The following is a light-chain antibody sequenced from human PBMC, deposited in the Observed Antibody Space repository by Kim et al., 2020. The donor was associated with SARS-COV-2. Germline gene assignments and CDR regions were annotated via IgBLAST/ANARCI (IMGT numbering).Light chain of an antibody. CDR1: QSVSSN. V-gene: IGKV3D-15*01. J-gene: IGKJ5*01. Sequence: EIVMTQSPATLVVSPGERAPLSCRASQSVSSNLAWYQQKPGQAPRLLIYGVSIRATGIPARFSGSESGTEFTLTISSLQSEDFAVYYCQQYNNWPPPITFGQGTRLEIK. CDR3: QQYNNWPPPIT. CDR2: GVS.